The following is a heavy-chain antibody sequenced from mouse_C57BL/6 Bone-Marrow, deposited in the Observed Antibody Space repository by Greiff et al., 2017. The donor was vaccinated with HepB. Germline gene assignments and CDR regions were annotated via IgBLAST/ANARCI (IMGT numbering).Heavy chain of an antibody. CDR2: ISYDGSN. D-gene: IGHD2-3*01. CDR3: AKRWLLPYYAMDY. V-gene: IGHV3-6*01. CDR1: GYSITSGYY. J-gene: IGHJ4*01. Sequence: VQLKESGPGLVKPSQSLSLTCSVTGYSITSGYYWNWIRQFPGNKLEWMGYISYDGSNNYNPSLKNRISITRDTSKNQFFLKLNSVTTEDTATYYCAKRWLLPYYAMDYWGQGTSVTVSS.